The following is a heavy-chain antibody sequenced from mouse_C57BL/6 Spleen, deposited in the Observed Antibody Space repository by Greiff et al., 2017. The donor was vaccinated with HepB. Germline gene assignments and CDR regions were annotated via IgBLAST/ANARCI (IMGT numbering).Heavy chain of an antibody. CDR3: AREGGYYYGSSYAWFAY. CDR2: INPNNGGT. D-gene: IGHD1-1*01. J-gene: IGHJ3*01. CDR1: GYTFTDYN. V-gene: IGHV1-18*01. Sequence: EVQLQQSGPELVKPGASVKIPCKASGYTFTDYNMDWVKQSHGKSLEWIGDINPNNGGTIYNQKFKGKATLTVDKSSSTAYMELRSLTSEDTAVYYCAREGGYYYGSSYAWFAYWGQGTLVTVSA.